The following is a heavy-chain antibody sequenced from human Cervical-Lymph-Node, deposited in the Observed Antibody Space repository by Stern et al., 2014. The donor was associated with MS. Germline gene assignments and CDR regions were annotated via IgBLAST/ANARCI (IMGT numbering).Heavy chain of an antibody. CDR2: IYYSGST. CDR1: AGSIRSYY. J-gene: IGHJ6*02. Sequence: VQLVESGPGLVKPSETLSLTCTVSAGSIRSYYWNWIRQRPGKALEWVGYIYYSGSTNYNSSLTSRVTISVDSSKNQFSLKVRSVTAADTAVYYCARSVSMAVWGQGTTVTVSS. CDR3: ARSVSMAV. V-gene: IGHV4-59*01.